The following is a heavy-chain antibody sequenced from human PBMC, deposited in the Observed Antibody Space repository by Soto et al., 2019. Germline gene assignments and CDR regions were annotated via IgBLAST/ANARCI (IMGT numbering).Heavy chain of an antibody. V-gene: IGHV5-51*01. CDR3: ARRSSPYYFDY. J-gene: IGHJ4*02. CDR1: GYSFTSYW. Sequence: GGSLRLSCKGSGYSFTSYWIGWVRQMPGKGLEWMGIIYPGDSDTRYSPSFQGQVTISADKSISTAYLQWSSLKASATAMYYCARRSSPYYFDYWGQGTLVPVSS. CDR2: IYPGDSDT. D-gene: IGHD6-13*01.